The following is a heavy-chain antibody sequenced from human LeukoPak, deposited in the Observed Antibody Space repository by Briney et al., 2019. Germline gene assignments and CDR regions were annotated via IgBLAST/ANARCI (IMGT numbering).Heavy chain of an antibody. CDR2: INPNSGGT. CDR1: GYTFTGYY. Sequence: ASVKVSCKASGYTFTGYYMHWVRQAPGQGLEWMGWINPNSGGTNYAQKFQGRVTMTRDTSISTAYMELSSLRSEDTAVYYCARDGEGGRYDYLDYWGQGTLVTVSS. CDR3: ARDGEGGRYDYLDY. D-gene: IGHD3-10*01. V-gene: IGHV1-2*02. J-gene: IGHJ4*02.